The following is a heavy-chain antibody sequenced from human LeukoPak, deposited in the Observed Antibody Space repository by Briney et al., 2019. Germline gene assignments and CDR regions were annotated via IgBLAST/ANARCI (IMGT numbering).Heavy chain of an antibody. CDR2: IYYSGST. CDR1: GGSISSYY. D-gene: IGHD4-23*01. V-gene: IGHV4-59*08. J-gene: IGHJ4*02. CDR3: ARVYGGNSFYFDY. Sequence: SETLSLTCTVSGGSISSYYWSWIRQPPGKGLEWIGYIYYSGSTNYNPSLKSRVTISVDTSKNQFSLKLSSVTAADTAVYYCARVYGGNSFYFDYWGQGTLVTVSS.